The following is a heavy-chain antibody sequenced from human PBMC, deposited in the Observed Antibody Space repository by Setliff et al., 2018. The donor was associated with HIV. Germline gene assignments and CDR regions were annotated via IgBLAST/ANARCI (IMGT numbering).Heavy chain of an antibody. V-gene: IGHV4-34*01. D-gene: IGHD3-22*01. CDR3: ARGRLSGYYAGGEYFQH. CDR2: INHVGST. CDR1: GGSFSSYY. Sequence: SETLSLTCAVYGGSFSSYYWNRIRQSPGKGLEWIGEINHVGSTNYNSSLKSRITISVDTSKNQFSLKLSSVTAADTAVYYCARGRLSGYYAGGEYFQHWGQGTQVTVSS. J-gene: IGHJ1*01.